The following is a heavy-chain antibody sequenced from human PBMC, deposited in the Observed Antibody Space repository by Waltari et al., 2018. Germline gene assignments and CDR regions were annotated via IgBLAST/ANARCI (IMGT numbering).Heavy chain of an antibody. CDR2: TIPICGTA. V-gene: IGHV1-69*08. CDR3: ASFASPYYYYGMDV. D-gene: IGHD2-2*01. Sequence: QVQLVQSGAEVKKPGSSVKVSCKASGGTFSSYAISWVRQAPGQGLEWMGRTIPICGTANYAQNFQGRVTITADKSTSTAYMGRSSLRSEDTAVYYCASFASPYYYYGMDVWGQGTTVTVSS. CDR1: GGTFSSYA. J-gene: IGHJ6*02.